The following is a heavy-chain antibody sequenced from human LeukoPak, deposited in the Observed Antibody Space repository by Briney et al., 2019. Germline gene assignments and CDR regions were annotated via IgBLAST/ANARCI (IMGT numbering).Heavy chain of an antibody. D-gene: IGHD3-10*01. CDR1: GFTFDDYA. V-gene: IGHV3-9*01. Sequence: PGRSLRLSCAASGFTFDDYAMHWVRQAPGKGLEWVSGISWNSGSIGYADSVKGRFTISRDNAKNSLYLQMNSLRAEDTAVYYCARGIWFGEFHYYYGMDVWGQGTTVTVSS. J-gene: IGHJ6*02. CDR3: ARGIWFGEFHYYYGMDV. CDR2: ISWNSGSI.